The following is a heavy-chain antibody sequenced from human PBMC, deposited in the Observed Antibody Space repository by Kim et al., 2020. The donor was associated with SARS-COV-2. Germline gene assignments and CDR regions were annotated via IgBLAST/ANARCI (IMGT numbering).Heavy chain of an antibody. CDR2: ISSSGSTI. CDR3: ARGSYYDFWSGHPPFYYYYYGMDV. J-gene: IGHJ6*02. Sequence: GGSLRLSCAASGFTFSSYEMNWVRQAPGKGLEWVSYISSSGSTIYYADSVKGRFTISRDNAKNSLYLQMNSLRAEDTAVYYCARGSYYDFWSGHPPFYYYYYGMDVWGQGTTVTVSS. D-gene: IGHD3-3*01. CDR1: GFTFSSYE. V-gene: IGHV3-48*03.